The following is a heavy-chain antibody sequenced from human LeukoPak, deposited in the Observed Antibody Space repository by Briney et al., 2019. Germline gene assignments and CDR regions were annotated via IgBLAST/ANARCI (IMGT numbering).Heavy chain of an antibody. CDR2: IYYSGTT. CDR3: ARDRMVRGVMNTFDM. V-gene: IGHV4-39*07. D-gene: IGHD3-10*01. Sequence: SETLSLTCTVSGASISSSTYYWGWIRQPPGKGLEWIGTIYYSGTTYYNPSLKSRFTISIDTSKNQFSLKLSSVTAADAAVYYCARDRMVRGVMNTFDMWGQGTMVTVSS. J-gene: IGHJ3*02. CDR1: GASISSSTYY.